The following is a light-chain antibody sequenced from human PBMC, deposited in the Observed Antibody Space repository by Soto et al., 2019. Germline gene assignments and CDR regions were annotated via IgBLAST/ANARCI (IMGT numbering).Light chain of an antibody. CDR3: MQGTHWPWT. J-gene: IGKJ1*01. Sequence: DVVMTQSPLSLPVTLGQPASISCRSSYSLIHSDGDTYLNWFQQRPGQSPRRLIYEVSNRDSGVPDRFSGSGSGTDFTLKISRVEAEEVGIYYCMQGTHWPWTFGQGTEVESK. CDR1: YSLIHSDGDTY. V-gene: IGKV2-30*02. CDR2: EVS.